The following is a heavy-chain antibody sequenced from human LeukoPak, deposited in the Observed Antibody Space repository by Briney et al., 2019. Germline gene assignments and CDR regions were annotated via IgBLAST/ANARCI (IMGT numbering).Heavy chain of an antibody. V-gene: IGHV3-11*01. CDR1: GFTFSDYY. Sequence: GGSLRLSCAASGFTFSDYYMSWIRQAPGKGLEWVSYISSSGSTIYYADSVKGRFTISRDNAKNSLYLQMNGLRAEDTAVYYCARDLAYSSGWSWFDPWGQGTLVTVSS. CDR3: ARDLAYSSGWSWFDP. D-gene: IGHD6-19*01. CDR2: ISSSGSTI. J-gene: IGHJ5*02.